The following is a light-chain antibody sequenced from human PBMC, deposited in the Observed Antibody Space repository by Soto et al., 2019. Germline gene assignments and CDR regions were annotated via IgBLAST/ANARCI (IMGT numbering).Light chain of an antibody. J-gene: IGKJ1*01. V-gene: IGKV1-5*01. CDR2: DAS. Sequence: DIQMTQSPSTLSASVGDRVTITCRASQSISNWLAWYQQKPGRAPKLLIYDASSLESGVPSRFSGSGYGTEFTLTISSLQPDDFAIYYCQQYNSYSWTFGQGTKVEIK. CDR1: QSISNW. CDR3: QQYNSYSWT.